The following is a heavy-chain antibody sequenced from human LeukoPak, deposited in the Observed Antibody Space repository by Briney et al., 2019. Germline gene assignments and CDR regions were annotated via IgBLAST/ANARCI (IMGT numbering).Heavy chain of an antibody. CDR3: ATEDPSGLDVLLN. D-gene: IGHD6-19*01. CDR2: FDAENGGI. CDR1: GYLLRESS. V-gene: IGHV1-24*01. J-gene: IGHJ3*01. Sequence: ASVKVSCKISGYLLRESSMHWVRQAPGKGLEWMGGFDAENGGIIYAQKLQGRVTMTEDISTDTAYMELSDLRADDTAVYYCATEDPSGLDVLLNWGQGTMVTVSS.